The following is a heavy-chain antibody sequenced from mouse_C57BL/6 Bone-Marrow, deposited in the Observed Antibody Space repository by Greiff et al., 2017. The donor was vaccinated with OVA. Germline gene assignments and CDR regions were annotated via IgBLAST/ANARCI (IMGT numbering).Heavy chain of an antibody. V-gene: IGHV3-8*01. Sequence: EVQGVESGPGLAKPSQTLSLTCSVTGYSITSDYWNWIRKFPGNNLEYMGYISYSGSTYYNPSLKSRISITRDTSKNQYYRQLNSVTTEETAAYYGAKMGLGIRYAMDYWGQGTSVTVSS. D-gene: IGHD4-1*01. J-gene: IGHJ4*01. CDR2: ISYSGST. CDR1: GYSITSDY. CDR3: AKMGLGIRYAMDY.